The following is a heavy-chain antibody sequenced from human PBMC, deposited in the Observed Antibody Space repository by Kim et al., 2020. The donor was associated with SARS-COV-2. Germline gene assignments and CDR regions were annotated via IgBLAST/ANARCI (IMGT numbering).Heavy chain of an antibody. D-gene: IGHD3-16*01. CDR3: ARDSRGTWFDP. CDR1: GFSFSSYA. V-gene: IGHV3-7*01. Sequence: GGSLRLSCVASGFSFSSYAMSWVRQAPGKGLEWVANINQDGGEKYYVDSVKGRITISRDNAKNLVYLQMSGLRDEDTAVYYCARDSRGTWFDPWGQGTLV. CDR2: INQDGGEK. J-gene: IGHJ5*02.